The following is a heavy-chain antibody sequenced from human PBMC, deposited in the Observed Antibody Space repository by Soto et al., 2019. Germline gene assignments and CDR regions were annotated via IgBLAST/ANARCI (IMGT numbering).Heavy chain of an antibody. J-gene: IGHJ4*02. D-gene: IGHD2-15*01. Sequence: EVQLVESGGGLVQPGGSLRLSCEASGFSFSGSWMTWVSQAPGRGLEWLAKISTDGSGEHYVDSVKGRFIISRDNARSSQFYHMHSLIDEDTDVYFCARNHSCGLDYWGQGTLVTVSS. CDR1: GFSFSGSW. CDR3: ARNHSCGLDY. V-gene: IGHV3-7*04. CDR2: ISTDGSGE.